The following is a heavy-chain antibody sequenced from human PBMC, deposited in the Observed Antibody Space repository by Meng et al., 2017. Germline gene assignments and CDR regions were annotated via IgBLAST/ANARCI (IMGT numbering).Heavy chain of an antibody. Sequence: GESLKISCAASGFTFDDYGMSWVRQAPGKGLEWVSGINWNGGSTGYADPVKGRFTISRDNAKNSLYLQMNSLRAEDTALYYCARAGLSSGWSRELDYWGQGTLVTVSS. V-gene: IGHV3-20*04. CDR3: ARAGLSSGWSRELDY. CDR2: INWNGGST. J-gene: IGHJ4*02. D-gene: IGHD6-19*01. CDR1: GFTFDDYG.